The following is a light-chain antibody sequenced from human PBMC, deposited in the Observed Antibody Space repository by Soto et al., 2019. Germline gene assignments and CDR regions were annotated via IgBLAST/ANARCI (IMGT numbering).Light chain of an antibody. V-gene: IGKV1-9*01. J-gene: IGKJ2*01. CDR2: TAS. CDR3: QQYNRYSYT. Sequence: DIQLTQSPSFLSASVGDRVTVTCRASQGINSYLAWYQQKPGKAPKLLIYTASTLQSGVPSRFSGSGSGTEFTLTITSLQPEDFAAYYCQQYNRYSYTFGQGTKLEI. CDR1: QGINSY.